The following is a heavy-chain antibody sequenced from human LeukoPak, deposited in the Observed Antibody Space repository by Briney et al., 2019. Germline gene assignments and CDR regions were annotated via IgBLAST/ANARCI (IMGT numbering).Heavy chain of an antibody. CDR1: GFTFSSYA. J-gene: IGHJ4*02. V-gene: IGHV3-30-3*01. CDR3: ARDAVLRFLEWLVDY. D-gene: IGHD3-3*01. CDR2: ISYDGSNK. Sequence: GGSLRLSCAASGFTFSSYAMHWVRQAPGKGQEWVAGISYDGSNKYYADSVKGRFTISRDNSKNTLYLQMNSLRAEDTAVYYCARDAVLRFLEWLVDYWGQGTLVTVSS.